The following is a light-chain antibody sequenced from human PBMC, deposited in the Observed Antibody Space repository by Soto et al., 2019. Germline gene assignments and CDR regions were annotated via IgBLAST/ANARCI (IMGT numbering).Light chain of an antibody. V-gene: IGLV2-8*01. CDR3: SSYAGSSNV. CDR2: EVN. J-gene: IGLJ1*01. Sequence: QSVLTQPPSASGSPGQSAAISCTGTSSDVGGYNYVSWYHQHPGKAPKLMIYEVNKRPSGVPDRFSGSKSGNTASLTVSGLQAEDEADYYCSSYAGSSNVFGTGTKVTVL. CDR1: SSDVGGYNY.